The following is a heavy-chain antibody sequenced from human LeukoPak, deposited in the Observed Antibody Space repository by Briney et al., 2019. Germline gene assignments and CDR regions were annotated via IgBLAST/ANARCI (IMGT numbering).Heavy chain of an antibody. D-gene: IGHD2-8*01. J-gene: IGHJ4*02. CDR1: GFIFSGYW. CDR3: ASGVSTLDY. Sequence: GGSLRLSCAASGFIFSGYWMTWVRQAPGKGLEWVANIKYDGSEKYYVDSVKGRFTISRDNAKNSMYLQMNSPRAEDTAVYYCASGVSTLDYWGQGTPVTVSS. CDR2: IKYDGSEK. V-gene: IGHV3-7*01.